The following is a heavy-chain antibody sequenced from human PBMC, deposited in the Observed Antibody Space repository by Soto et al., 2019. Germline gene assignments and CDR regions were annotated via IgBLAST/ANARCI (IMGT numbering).Heavy chain of an antibody. CDR1: GYKFAIYR. J-gene: IGHJ4*02. CDR2: IYPGDSDT. D-gene: IGHD5-18*01. CDR3: ARAHSNAWHQHFDF. Sequence: VESLTISCQGPGYKFAIYRIGWVCQMPGKGLEWMGIIYPGDSDTIYGPSFQGHVTISADKSTNTAYLQWSSLKASDTAMYYRARAHSNAWHQHFDFWGQGTKVTVSS. V-gene: IGHV5-51*01.